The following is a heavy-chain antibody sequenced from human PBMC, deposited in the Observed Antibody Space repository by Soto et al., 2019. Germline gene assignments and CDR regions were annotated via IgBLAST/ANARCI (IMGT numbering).Heavy chain of an antibody. CDR1: GYTFPGNY. CDR2: INPTSGGT. D-gene: IGHD2-2*01. CDR3: ARGYCSSSGCSHYFDY. J-gene: IGHJ4*02. V-gene: IGHV1-2*02. Sequence: ASVKVSCKTSGYTFPGNYMHWVRQAPGQGLEWMALINPTSGGTNYAQKFQGRVTMTWDTSISTAYMELSRLRSDDTAIYYCARGYCSSSGCSHYFDYWGQGTLVTVSS.